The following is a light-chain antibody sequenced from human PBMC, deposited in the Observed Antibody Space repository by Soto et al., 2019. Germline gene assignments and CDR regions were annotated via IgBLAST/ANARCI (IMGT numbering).Light chain of an antibody. Sequence: EIVMTQSPATLSVSPGERATRSCRASHSVSSNLAWYQQKPGQAPRLLIYGASTRATGIPARFSGSGSGTEFNLTISSLQSEDFAVYYCQQYNNWWTFGQGTKVEIK. CDR2: GAS. CDR1: HSVSSN. CDR3: QQYNNWWT. J-gene: IGKJ1*01. V-gene: IGKV3-15*01.